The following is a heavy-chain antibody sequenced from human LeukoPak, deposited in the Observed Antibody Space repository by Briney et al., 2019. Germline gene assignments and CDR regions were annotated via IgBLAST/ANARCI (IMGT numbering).Heavy chain of an antibody. CDR2: IYTSGST. D-gene: IGHD3-3*01. CDR3: AREDLYDFWSGYAFDI. Sequence: SETLSLTCTVSGGSISSYYWSWIRQPAGKGLEWIRRIYTSGSTNYNPSLKSRVTMSVDTSKNQFSLKLSSVTAADTAVYYCAREDLYDFWSGYAFDIWGQGTMVTVSS. CDR1: GGSISSYY. V-gene: IGHV4-4*07. J-gene: IGHJ3*02.